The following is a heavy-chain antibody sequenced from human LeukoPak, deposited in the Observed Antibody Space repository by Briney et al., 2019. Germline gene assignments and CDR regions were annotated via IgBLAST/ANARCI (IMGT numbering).Heavy chain of an antibody. D-gene: IGHD3-22*01. J-gene: IGHJ5*02. CDR1: GGSFSGYY. CDR2: INHSGST. V-gene: IGHV4-34*01. CDR3: ARGPYYYDSIRRFDA. Sequence: SETLSLTCAVYGGSFSGYYWSWIRQPPGKGLEWIGEINHSGSTNYNPSLKSRVTISVDTSKNQFSLKLSSVTAADTAVYYCARGPYYYDSIRRFDAWGQGTLVTVSS.